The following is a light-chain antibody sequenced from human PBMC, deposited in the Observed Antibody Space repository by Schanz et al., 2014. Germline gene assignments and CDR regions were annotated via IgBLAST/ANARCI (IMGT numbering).Light chain of an antibody. CDR3: QQYGSWPYT. Sequence: EIVMTQSPATLSVSPGESATLSCRASQSVSSKLAWYQQKPGQAPRLLIYGASTRATGIPARFSGSGSGTEFTLTISSLQSEDFAIYYCQQYGSWPYTFGQGTKLEI. V-gene: IGKV3-15*01. CDR2: GAS. CDR1: QSVSSK. J-gene: IGKJ2*01.